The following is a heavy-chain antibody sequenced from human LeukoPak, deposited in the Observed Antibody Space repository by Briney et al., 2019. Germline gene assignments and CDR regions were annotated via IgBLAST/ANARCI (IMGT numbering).Heavy chain of an antibody. CDR3: ARVFWSGSYYFDY. Sequence: GGSLRLSCAASGFPFSNYWMHWVRQAPGKGLVWVSRINSDGSSTDNADSVKGRFTNSRDNAKNSLYLQMNSLRAEDTAVYYCARVFWSGSYYFDYWGQGTLVTVSS. CDR1: GFPFSNYW. V-gene: IGHV3-74*01. CDR2: INSDGSST. D-gene: IGHD3-3*01. J-gene: IGHJ4*02.